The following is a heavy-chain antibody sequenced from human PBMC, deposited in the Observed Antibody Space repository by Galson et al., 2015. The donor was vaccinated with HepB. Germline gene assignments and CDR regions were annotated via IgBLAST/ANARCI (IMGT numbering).Heavy chain of an antibody. Sequence: LRLSCAASGFTLSSYCMSWVRQAPGKGLEWIGYIYYSGSTNYNPSLKSRVTISVDTSKNQFSLKLSSVTAADTAVYYCARDGYGGLDPWGQGTLVTVSS. CDR1: GFTLSSYC. J-gene: IGHJ5*02. CDR2: IYYSGST. D-gene: IGHD4-23*01. V-gene: IGHV4-59*01. CDR3: ARDGYGGLDP.